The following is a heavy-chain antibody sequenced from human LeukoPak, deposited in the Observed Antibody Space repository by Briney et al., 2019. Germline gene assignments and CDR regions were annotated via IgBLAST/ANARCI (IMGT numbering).Heavy chain of an antibody. CDR3: AKDWRDCSGGSCYSGFDY. J-gene: IGHJ4*02. D-gene: IGHD2-15*01. CDR1: GFTFSNYA. Sequence: PGGSLRFSCAASGFTFSNYAVSWVRQAPGKGLEWVSTISGSGGSTYYADSVKGRFTISRDNSKNTLYLQMNSLKAEDTAVYYCAKDWRDCSGGSCYSGFDYWGQGTLVTVSS. CDR2: ISGSGGST. V-gene: IGHV3-23*01.